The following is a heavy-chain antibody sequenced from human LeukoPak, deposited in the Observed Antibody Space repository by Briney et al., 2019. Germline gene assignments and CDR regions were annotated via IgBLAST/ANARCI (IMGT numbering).Heavy chain of an antibody. CDR3: ARGLKQLWFSPYYYFDY. CDR2: INHSGST. V-gene: IGHV4-34*01. D-gene: IGHD5-18*01. CDR1: GGSFSGYY. J-gene: IGHJ4*02. Sequence: KTSETLSLTCAVYGGSFSGYYWSWIRQPPGKGLEWIGEINHSGSTNYNPSLKSRVTISVDTSKNQFSLKLSSVTAADTAVYYCARGLKQLWFSPYYYFDYWGQGILVTVSS.